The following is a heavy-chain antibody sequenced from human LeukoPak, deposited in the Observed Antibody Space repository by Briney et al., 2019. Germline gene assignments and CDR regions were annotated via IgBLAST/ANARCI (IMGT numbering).Heavy chain of an antibody. Sequence: GGFLRLSCVASGFTFGSYSMKWVRQAPGKGLEWVSYISSSGSTIYYADSVKGRFTISRDNAKNSLYLQMNSLRAEDTAVYYCARVPRWYVIDYWGQGTLVTVSS. CDR1: GFTFGSYS. CDR2: ISSSGSTI. CDR3: ARVPRWYVIDY. V-gene: IGHV3-48*04. D-gene: IGHD4-23*01. J-gene: IGHJ4*02.